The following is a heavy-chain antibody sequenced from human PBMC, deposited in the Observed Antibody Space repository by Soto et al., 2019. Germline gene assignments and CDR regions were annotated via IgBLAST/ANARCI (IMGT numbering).Heavy chain of an antibody. J-gene: IGHJ4*02. CDR3: ARSTVAQTFDY. D-gene: IGHD4-4*01. V-gene: IGHV4-31*03. Sequence: QVQLQESGPGLVKPSQTLSLSCTVFGGSLSSGGSYWNWIRQCPGKGLEWIGYIYYTGSTYYNPSLKSRVTISLDTSKSQFSLRLSSVTAADTAVYYCARSTVAQTFDYWGQGTLVTVSS. CDR2: IYYTGST. CDR1: GGSLSSGGSY.